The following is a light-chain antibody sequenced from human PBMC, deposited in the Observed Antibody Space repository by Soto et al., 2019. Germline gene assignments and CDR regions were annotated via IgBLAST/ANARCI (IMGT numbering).Light chain of an antibody. CDR2: GNS. Sequence: QSVLTQPPSVSGAPGQRVTISCTGSISNIGAGYDVHWYQQLPGTVPKVLIYGNSYRPSGVPDRFSGSKSGTSASLAITGLQVEDEADYYCQSYDISLSGFHVLGTGTKLTVL. CDR1: ISNIGAGYD. V-gene: IGLV1-40*01. CDR3: QSYDISLSGFHV. J-gene: IGLJ1*01.